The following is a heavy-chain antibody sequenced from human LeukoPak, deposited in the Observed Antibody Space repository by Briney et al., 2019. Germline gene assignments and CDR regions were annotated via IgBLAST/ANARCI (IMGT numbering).Heavy chain of an antibody. CDR2: ISYDGSNK. Sequence: PGRSLRLSCAASGFTFSSYAMHWVRQAPGKGLEWVAVISYDGSNKYYADSVKGRFTISRDNSKNTLYLQMNSLRAEDTAVYYCARDSQDYYGSGGDLDYWGQGTLVTVSS. V-gene: IGHV3-30-3*01. J-gene: IGHJ4*02. D-gene: IGHD3-10*01. CDR3: ARDSQDYYGSGGDLDY. CDR1: GFTFSSYA.